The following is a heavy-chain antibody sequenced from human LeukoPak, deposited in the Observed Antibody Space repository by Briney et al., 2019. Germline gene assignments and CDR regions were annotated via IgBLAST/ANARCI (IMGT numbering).Heavy chain of an antibody. CDR1: GYTLTGSY. CDR3: ARDWAWEQVWFQH. V-gene: IGHV1-2*02. CDR2: INPNNGGT. D-gene: IGHD1-26*01. Sequence: ASVKVSCKASGYTLTGSYMHWVRQAPGQGREWMGWINPNNGGTNYAQKFQGRVTMTRDTSISTAYMELSRLRSDDTAVYYCARDWAWEQVWFQHWGQGTQVIVSS. J-gene: IGHJ1*01.